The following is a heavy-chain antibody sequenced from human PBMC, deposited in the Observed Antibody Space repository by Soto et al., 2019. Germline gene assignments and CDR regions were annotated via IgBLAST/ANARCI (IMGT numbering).Heavy chain of an antibody. Sequence: QVQLVQSGAEVKKPGASVKVSCQASGYTFTGYYMHWVRQAPGQGLEWMGWINPNSGGTNYAQKFQGRVTMTRDTSISTAYMELSRLRSDDTAVYYCARDRGSKYYYDSSGDAFDIWGQGTMVTVSS. CDR3: ARDRGSKYYYDSSGDAFDI. D-gene: IGHD3-22*01. CDR1: GYTFTGYY. CDR2: INPNSGGT. V-gene: IGHV1-2*02. J-gene: IGHJ3*02.